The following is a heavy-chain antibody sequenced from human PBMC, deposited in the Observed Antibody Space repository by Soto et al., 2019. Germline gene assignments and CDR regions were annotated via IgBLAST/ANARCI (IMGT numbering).Heavy chain of an antibody. V-gene: IGHV3-30*18. D-gene: IGHD2-15*01. CDR3: AKGDGHCSGGSCYSSGVVY. Sequence: QVQLVESGGGVVQPGRSLRLSCAASGFTFSSYGMHWVRQAPGKGLEWVAVISYDGSNKYYADSVKGRFTISRDNSKNTLYLQMNSLRAEDTAVYYCAKGDGHCSGGSCYSSGVVYWGQGTLVTVSS. CDR2: ISYDGSNK. CDR1: GFTFSSYG. J-gene: IGHJ4*02.